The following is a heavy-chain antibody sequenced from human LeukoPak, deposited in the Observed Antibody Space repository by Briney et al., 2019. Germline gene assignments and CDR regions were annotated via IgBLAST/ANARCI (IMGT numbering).Heavy chain of an antibody. CDR3: AREGGPPDY. J-gene: IGHJ4*02. CDR2: INHSGST. D-gene: IGHD3-16*01. CDR1: GGSFSGYY. V-gene: IGHV4-34*01. Sequence: PSETLSLTCAVYGGSFSGYYWSWIRQPPGKGLEWIGEINHSGSTNYNPSLKSRVTISVDTSKNQFSLKLSSVTAADTAVYYCAREGGPPDYWGQGTLVTVSS.